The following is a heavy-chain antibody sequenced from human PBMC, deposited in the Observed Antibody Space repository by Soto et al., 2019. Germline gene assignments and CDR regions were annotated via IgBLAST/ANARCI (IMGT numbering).Heavy chain of an antibody. V-gene: IGHV4-30-2*01. Sequence: SETLSLTCAVSGGSISSGGYSWSWIRQPPGKGLEWIGYIYHSGSTYYNPSLKSRVTISVDRSKNQFSLKLSSVTAADTAVYYCARGYNNAPRALSRHLYYFAYRGQGTLVTVSS. CDR2: IYHSGST. J-gene: IGHJ4*02. CDR3: ARGYNNAPRALSRHLYYFAY. D-gene: IGHD3-10*01. CDR1: GGSISSGGYS.